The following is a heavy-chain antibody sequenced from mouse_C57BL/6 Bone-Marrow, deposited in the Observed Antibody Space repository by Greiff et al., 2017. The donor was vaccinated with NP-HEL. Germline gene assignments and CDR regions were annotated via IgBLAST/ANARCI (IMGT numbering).Heavy chain of an antibody. V-gene: IGHV1-52*01. CDR3: ARGATVVEFPYYYAMDY. Sequence: QVQLQQPGAELVRPGSSVKLSCKASGYTFTSYWMHWVKQRPIQGLEWIGNIDPSDSGTHYNQKFKDKATLTVDKSSSTAYMQLSSLTSEDSAVYYCARGATVVEFPYYYAMDYWGQGTSVTVSS. D-gene: IGHD1-1*01. CDR2: IDPSDSGT. CDR1: GYTFTSYW. J-gene: IGHJ4*01.